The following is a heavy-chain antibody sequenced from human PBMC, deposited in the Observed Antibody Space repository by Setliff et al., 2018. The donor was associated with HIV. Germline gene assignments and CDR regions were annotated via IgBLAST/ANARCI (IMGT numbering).Heavy chain of an antibody. CDR1: GYSFTSYG. V-gene: IGHV1-18*01. CDR2: ISPYNGNT. CDR3: ARVAYASLSSSWYLLDYYYYVDV. J-gene: IGHJ6*03. Sequence: ASVKVSCKASGYSFTSYGISWVRQAPGQGLEWMGWISPYNGNTNYAQKLQGRITVTTDTSTNTAYMELRTLRSDDTAVYYCARVAYASLSSSWYLLDYYYYVDVWGKGTTVTVSS. D-gene: IGHD6-13*01.